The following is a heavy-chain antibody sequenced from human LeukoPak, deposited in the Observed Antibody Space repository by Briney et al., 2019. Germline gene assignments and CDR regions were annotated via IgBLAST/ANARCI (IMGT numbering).Heavy chain of an antibody. J-gene: IGHJ4*02. D-gene: IGHD2-2*01. V-gene: IGHV3-23*01. CDR3: AKGSRDGVVPAAMSY. Sequence: GGSLRLSCAASGFTSSSYAMSWVRQAPGKGLEWVSAISGSGGSTYYADSVKGRFTISRDNSKNTLYLQMNSLRAEDTAVYYCAKGSRDGVVPAAMSYWGQGTLVTVSS. CDR1: GFTSSSYA. CDR2: ISGSGGST.